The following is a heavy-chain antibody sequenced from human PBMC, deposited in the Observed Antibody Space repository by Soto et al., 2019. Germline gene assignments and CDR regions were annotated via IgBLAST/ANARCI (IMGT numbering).Heavy chain of an antibody. CDR1: GYTFTSYD. Sequence: QVPLVQSGAEVKKPGASVKVSCKASGYTFTSYDINWVRQATGQGLERMGWMNPNSGNTGYAQKFQGRVTMTRNTSISTAYMELSSLRSEDTAVYYCARQTLYYDFWSGYYKSLGGNWFDPWGQGTLVTVSS. CDR2: MNPNSGNT. J-gene: IGHJ5*02. V-gene: IGHV1-8*01. CDR3: ARQTLYYDFWSGYYKSLGGNWFDP. D-gene: IGHD3-3*01.